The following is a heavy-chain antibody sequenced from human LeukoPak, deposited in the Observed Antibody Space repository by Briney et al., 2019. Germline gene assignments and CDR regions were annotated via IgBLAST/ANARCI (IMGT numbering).Heavy chain of an antibody. CDR2: IYSGGGT. D-gene: IGHD2-15*01. V-gene: IGHV3-66*01. J-gene: IGHJ1*01. CDR1: GFSVSNNY. Sequence: GGSLRLSCAASGFSVSNNYMSWVRQAPGKGLEWVSVIYSGGGTFYADSVKGRFTISRDNSKNTLYLQMNSLRAEDTAVYYCASDSYSPEYFQHWGQGTLVTVSS. CDR3: ASDSYSPEYFQH.